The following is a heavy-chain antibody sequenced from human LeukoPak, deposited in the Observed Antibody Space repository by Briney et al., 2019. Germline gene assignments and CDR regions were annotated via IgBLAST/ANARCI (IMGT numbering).Heavy chain of an antibody. J-gene: IGHJ6*03. CDR1: GFSFSSYT. V-gene: IGHV3-21*01. Sequence: SGGSLRLSCAASGFSFSSYTMNWVRQAPGKGLEWVSCISSSNSYIKYADSLKGRFTISRDNAKNSLYLQMNTLRAEDTAVYYCARADRPGDYYYYYMDVWGKGTTVTVSS. CDR3: ARADRPGDYYYYYMDV. CDR2: ISSSNSYI. D-gene: IGHD4-17*01.